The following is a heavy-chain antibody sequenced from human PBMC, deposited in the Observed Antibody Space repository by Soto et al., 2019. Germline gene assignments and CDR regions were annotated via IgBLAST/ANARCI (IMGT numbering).Heavy chain of an antibody. CDR2: IIPIFGTA. J-gene: IGHJ4*02. CDR1: GGTFSSYA. D-gene: IGHD6-13*01. V-gene: IGHV1-69*13. CDR3: ARGGVIAAEKYHFDS. Sequence: SVKVSCKASGGTFSSYAISWVRQAPGQGLEWMGGIIPIFGTANYAQKFQGRVTITADESTSTAYMELSSLRSEDTAVYYCARGGVIAAEKYHFDSWGQGSQVTVSS.